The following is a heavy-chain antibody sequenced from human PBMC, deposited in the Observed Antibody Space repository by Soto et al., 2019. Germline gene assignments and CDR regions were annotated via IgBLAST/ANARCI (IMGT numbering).Heavy chain of an antibody. CDR3: AKFTQQQPDTFDY. V-gene: IGHV3-23*01. J-gene: IGHJ4*02. Sequence: GGSLRLSCAASGFTFSSYAVSWVRQAPGKGLEWVSAISGSGGSTYYADSVKGRFTISRDNSKNTLYLQMNSLRAEDTAVYYCAKFTQQQPDTFDYWGQGTLVTVSS. D-gene: IGHD6-13*01. CDR1: GFTFSSYA. CDR2: ISGSGGST.